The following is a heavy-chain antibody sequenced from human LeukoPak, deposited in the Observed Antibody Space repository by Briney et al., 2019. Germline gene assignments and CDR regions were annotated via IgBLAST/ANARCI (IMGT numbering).Heavy chain of an antibody. CDR1: GFTFSSFT. J-gene: IGHJ4*02. CDR3: ARGSGYFFDY. Sequence: GGSLRLSCAASGFTFSSFTMRWVRQPPGKGLEGVSTIGTGGGGTYYADSVRGRFTISRDSSKNTLYLQMNSLRAEDTAVYYCARGSGYFFDYWGQGTLVTVSS. CDR2: IGTGGGGT. D-gene: IGHD6-25*01. V-gene: IGHV3-23*01.